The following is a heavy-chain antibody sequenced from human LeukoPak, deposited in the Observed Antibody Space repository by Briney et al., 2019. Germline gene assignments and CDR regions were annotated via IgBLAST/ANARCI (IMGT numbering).Heavy chain of an antibody. J-gene: IGHJ6*03. CDR3: ARVRIQLWTPYYYYYYMDV. CDR2: IYYSGST. V-gene: IGHV4-39*07. Sequence: SETLSLTCTVSGGTISSCSYYWGWLRQPPGKGLEWIGSIYYSGSTYYNPSLKSRVTISVDTSKNQFSLKLSSVTAADTAVYYCARVRIQLWTPYYYYYYMDVWGKGTTVTVSS. D-gene: IGHD5-18*01. CDR1: GGTISSCSYY.